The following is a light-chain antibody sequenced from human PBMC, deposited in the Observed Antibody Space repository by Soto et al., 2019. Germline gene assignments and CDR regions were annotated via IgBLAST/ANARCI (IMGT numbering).Light chain of an antibody. CDR3: QHMRT. V-gene: IGKV1-5*01. CDR2: DAS. Sequence: DIQMNQSPSTLSASIGDRVTITCRASQNINNWIAWYQQKPGKAPKFLIYDASTLESGVPSRFSGSGFGTEFSLTISSLQPDDFGSYYCQHMRTFGQGTKVDIK. J-gene: IGKJ1*01. CDR1: QNINNW.